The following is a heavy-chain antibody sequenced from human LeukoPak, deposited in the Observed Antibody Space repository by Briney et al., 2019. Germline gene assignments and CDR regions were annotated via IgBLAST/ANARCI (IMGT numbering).Heavy chain of an antibody. CDR2: IWYDGSNK. CDR3: AREPYLQLYDILTGYYSTPYGMDV. V-gene: IGHV3-33*01. Sequence: GGSLRLSCAASGFTFSSYGMHWVRQAPGKGLERVAVIWYDGSNKYYEDSVKGRFTISRDNSKNTLYLQMNSLRAEDTAVYYCAREPYLQLYDILTGYYSTPYGMDVWGQGTLVTVSS. J-gene: IGHJ6*02. D-gene: IGHD3-9*01. CDR1: GFTFSSYG.